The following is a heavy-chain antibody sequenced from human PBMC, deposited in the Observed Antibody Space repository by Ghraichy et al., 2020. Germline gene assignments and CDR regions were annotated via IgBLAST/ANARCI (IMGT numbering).Heavy chain of an antibody. V-gene: IGHV3-30*18. CDR1: GFTFSSYG. CDR3: AKDPTSNSRWLFNWFDP. Sequence: GESLNISCAASGFTFSSYGMHWVRQAPGRGLQWVAAISFDGSEDYYLDSVKGRFTISRDTSKNTLYLQMNSLRGEDTAVYYCAKDPTSNSRWLFNWFDPWGQGTLVTVSS. CDR2: ISFDGSED. J-gene: IGHJ5*02. D-gene: IGHD6-13*01.